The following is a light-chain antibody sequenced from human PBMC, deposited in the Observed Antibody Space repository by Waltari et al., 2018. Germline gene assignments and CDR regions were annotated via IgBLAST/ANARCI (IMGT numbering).Light chain of an antibody. CDR2: EVT. J-gene: IGLJ3*02. V-gene: IGLV2-23*02. CDR3: CSFTDTCIWV. Sequence: QSALTQPASVSGSPGQSITISCTGTNSDIGKYDLVSWYQQHPGKAPKLLIYEVTQRPAGVSNHFSGSKSGNTASLTISGLQPEDEANYYCCSFTDTCIWVFGGGTKLTVL. CDR1: NSDIGKYDL.